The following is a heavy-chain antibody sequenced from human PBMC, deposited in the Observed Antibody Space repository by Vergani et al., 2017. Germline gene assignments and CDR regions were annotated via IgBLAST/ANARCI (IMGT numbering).Heavy chain of an antibody. Sequence: EVQLVESGGGLVKPGGSLRLSCAASGFTFSNAWMSWVRQAPGKGLEWVGRIKSKTDGGTTDYAAPVKGRFTISRDDSKNTLYLQMNSLKTEDTAIYYCTSVTSIAVAGSDDCWGQRTLVTVSA. D-gene: IGHD6-19*01. V-gene: IGHV3-15*01. CDR2: IKSKTDGGTT. CDR3: TSVTSIAVAGSDDC. CDR1: GFTFSNAW. J-gene: IGHJ4*02.